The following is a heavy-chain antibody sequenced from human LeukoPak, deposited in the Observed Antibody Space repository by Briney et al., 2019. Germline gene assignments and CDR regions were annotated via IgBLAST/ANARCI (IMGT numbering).Heavy chain of an antibody. CDR2: IYNSGSP. CDR3: AKGWVYFDY. J-gene: IGHJ4*02. CDR1: GGSVSSSS. D-gene: IGHD1-26*01. V-gene: IGHV4-59*02. Sequence: SETLSLTCIVSGGSVSSSSWSWIRQPPGEGLEWIGYIYNSGSPTYNPSLKSRVTISVDMSKNELSLRLTPVTAADTAVYYCAKGWVYFDYWGQGTLVTVSS.